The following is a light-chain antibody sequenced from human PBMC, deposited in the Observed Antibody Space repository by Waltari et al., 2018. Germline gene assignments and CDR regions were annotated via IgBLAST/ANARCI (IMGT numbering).Light chain of an antibody. J-gene: IGLJ3*02. CDR3: QTGGHGTWV. V-gene: IGLV4-69*01. CDR1: SGYSSNV. Sequence: LVLTQSPSASASLGASVKLTCTLSSGYSSNVIAWLQQQPGKGPRYLMKVNSDGSDRKGDDIPDRFSASNSGTEYYLTISSLQSEDEADYYCQTGGHGTWVFGGGTKLTVL. CDR2: VNSDGSD.